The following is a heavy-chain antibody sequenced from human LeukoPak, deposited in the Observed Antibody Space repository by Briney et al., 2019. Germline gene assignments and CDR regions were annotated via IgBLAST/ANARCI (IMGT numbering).Heavy chain of an antibody. J-gene: IGHJ4*02. V-gene: IGHV4-39*07. D-gene: IGHD2-2*01. Sequence: SETLSLTCTVSGGSTSSSSYYWGWIRQPPGKGLEWIGSIYYSGSTYYNPSLKSRVTISVDTSKNQFSLKLSSVTAADTAVYYCARVRKDIVVVPGAMRDTYYFDYWGQGTLVTVSS. CDR3: ARVRKDIVVVPGAMRDTYYFDY. CDR2: IYYSGST. CDR1: GGSTSSSSYY.